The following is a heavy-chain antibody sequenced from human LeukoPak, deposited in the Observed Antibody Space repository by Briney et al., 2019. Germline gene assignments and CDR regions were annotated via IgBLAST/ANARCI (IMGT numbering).Heavy chain of an antibody. Sequence: GGTLRLSCAASGFTFSSYGMSWVRQAPGKGLEWVSAISGSGGSTYYADSVKGRFTISRDNSKNTLYLQMNSLRAEDTAVYYCAKDSYYYDSSGYYDFDYWGQGTLVTVSS. J-gene: IGHJ4*02. CDR3: AKDSYYYDSSGYYDFDY. CDR2: ISGSGGST. D-gene: IGHD3-22*01. CDR1: GFTFSSYG. V-gene: IGHV3-23*01.